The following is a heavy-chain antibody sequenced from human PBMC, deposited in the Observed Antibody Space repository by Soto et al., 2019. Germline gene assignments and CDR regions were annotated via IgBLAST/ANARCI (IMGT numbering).Heavy chain of an antibody. CDR2: MNPNSGNT. CDR1: GYTFTSYD. CDR3: ARVGYCSSTSCYDYYYYGMDV. V-gene: IGHV1-8*01. Sequence: QVQLVQSGAEVKKPGASVKVSCKASGYTFTSYDINWVRQATGQGLEWMGWMNPNSGNTGYAQKFQGRVTMTRNTPISTAYMELSSLRSEDTAVYYCARVGYCSSTSCYDYYYYGMDVWGQGTTVTVSS. J-gene: IGHJ6*02. D-gene: IGHD2-2*01.